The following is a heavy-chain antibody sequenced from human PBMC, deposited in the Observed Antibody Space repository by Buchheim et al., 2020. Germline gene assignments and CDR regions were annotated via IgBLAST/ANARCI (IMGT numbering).Heavy chain of an antibody. D-gene: IGHD3-3*01. CDR2: ISTISSTI. CDR3: ARAGGYYTGEVREPWGY. J-gene: IGHJ4*02. CDR1: GFTFSSYS. V-gene: IGHV3-48*02. Sequence: EVQLVESGGGLVQPGWSLRLSCAASGFTFSSYSMNWVRQAPGKGLEWVSYISTISSTIYYADSVKGRFTISRDNSKNTLYLQMNSLRDEDTVEYYCARAGGYYTGEVREPWGYWGQGTL.